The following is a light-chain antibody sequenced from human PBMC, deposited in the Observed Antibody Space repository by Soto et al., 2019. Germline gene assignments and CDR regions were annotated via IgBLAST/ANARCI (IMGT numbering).Light chain of an antibody. CDR2: VVT. V-gene: IGLV2-11*01. CDR3: SSFAATHTYI. CDR1: SIDVGDSDF. J-gene: IGLJ1*01. Sequence: SVLTQPRSVSGSRGQSVTISCTGTSIDVGDSDFVSWYQQHPGKAPKLMIYVVTKRPSGVPDRFSGSKSGNTASLTISGLQDEDEADYYCSSFAATHTYIFGTGTKVTLL.